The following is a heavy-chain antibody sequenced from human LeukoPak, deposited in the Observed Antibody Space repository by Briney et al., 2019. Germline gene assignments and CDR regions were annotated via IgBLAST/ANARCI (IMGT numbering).Heavy chain of an antibody. Sequence: GGSLRLSCVVSGFTFNRCWMNWVRQAPGKGLEWVANIKYDEAEKYHVDSVKGRFTISRDNAKKSLYLQMNSLRAEDTAVYYCARDTGALVTHFDYWGQGTLVTVSS. CDR1: GFTFNRCW. CDR3: ARDTGALVTHFDY. CDR2: IKYDEAEK. J-gene: IGHJ4*02. D-gene: IGHD5-18*01. V-gene: IGHV3-7*03.